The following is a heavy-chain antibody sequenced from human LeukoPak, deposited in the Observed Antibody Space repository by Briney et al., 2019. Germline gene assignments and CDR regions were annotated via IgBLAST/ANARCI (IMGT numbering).Heavy chain of an antibody. V-gene: IGHV3-13*01. D-gene: IGHD2-2*03. CDR1: GFTFSSYD. J-gene: IGHJ3*02. Sequence: GRSLRLSCAASGFTFSSYDMHWVRQATGKGLEWVSAIGTAGDTYYPGSVKGRFTISRENAKNSLYLQMNSLRAEDTAVYYCARVDPVSHPDAFDIWGQGTMVTVSS. CDR3: ARVDPVSHPDAFDI. CDR2: IGTAGDT.